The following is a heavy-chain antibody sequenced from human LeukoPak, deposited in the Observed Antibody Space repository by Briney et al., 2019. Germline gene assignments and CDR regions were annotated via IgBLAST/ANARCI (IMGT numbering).Heavy chain of an antibody. Sequence: SETLSLTCNVSGGSISEYYWSWIRQSPGKGLEWIGHFYSAGTTKYNPSFKSRVTISGDTSKNQASLSLTSATAADSAVYYCAKEIVLMMSGHPSPYFMDVWGRGTTVAV. D-gene: IGHD2-8*01. CDR3: AKEIVLMMSGHPSPYFMDV. CDR2: FYSAGTT. V-gene: IGHV4-59*01. CDR1: GGSISEYY. J-gene: IGHJ6*03.